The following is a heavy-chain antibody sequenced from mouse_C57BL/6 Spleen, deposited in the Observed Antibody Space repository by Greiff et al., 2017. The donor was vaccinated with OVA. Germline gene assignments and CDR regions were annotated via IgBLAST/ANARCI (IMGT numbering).Heavy chain of an antibody. V-gene: IGHV1-78*01. CDR1: GYTFTDHT. CDR2: IYPRAGST. D-gene: IGHD5-2*01. Sequence: VQLQQSDAELVKPGASVTLSCKASGYTFTDHTIHWMKQTPEQGLEWIGSIYPRAGSTKYNEKFKGKATLTADKSSSTAYMQLNSLTSEDAAVYCCARGNTVNAMDYWGQGTSLTVSS. CDR3: ARGNTVNAMDY. J-gene: IGHJ4*01.